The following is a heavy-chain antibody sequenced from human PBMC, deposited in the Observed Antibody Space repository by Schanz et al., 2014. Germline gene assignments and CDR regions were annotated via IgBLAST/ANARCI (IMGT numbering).Heavy chain of an antibody. CDR1: GFTFSVYW. CDR3: ARDRQQLVGRIGYYYGMDV. V-gene: IGHV3-74*01. CDR2: ISGDGTTT. Sequence: EVQLVESGGGLVQPGGSLRLSCAASGFTFSVYWMHWVRQPPGEGLVSVSRISGDGTTTSYADSVKGRFTISRDNSKNTLYLQMNSLRAEDTAVYYCARDRQQLVGRIGYYYGMDVWGQGTTVTVSS. J-gene: IGHJ6*02. D-gene: IGHD6-13*01.